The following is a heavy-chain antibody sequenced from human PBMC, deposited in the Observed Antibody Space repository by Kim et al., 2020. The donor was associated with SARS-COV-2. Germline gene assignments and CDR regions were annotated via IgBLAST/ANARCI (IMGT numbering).Heavy chain of an antibody. CDR3: ARLFEGVHGLDP. CDR2: IYARGNT. V-gene: IGHV4-4*09. CDR1: GASVSDYY. Sequence: SETLSLTCAASGASVSDYYWSWIRQPPGKGLEWIGYIYARGNTNYNPSLTSRVTMSRDTSKNQFSLRLSSVTASDTAAYYCARLFEGVHGLDPWGQGTPVTVSS. D-gene: IGHD2-8*01. J-gene: IGHJ5*02.